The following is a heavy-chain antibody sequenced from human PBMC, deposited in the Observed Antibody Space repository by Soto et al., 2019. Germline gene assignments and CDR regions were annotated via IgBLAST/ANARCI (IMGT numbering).Heavy chain of an antibody. D-gene: IGHD3-10*01. CDR1: GGTIRSRSYH. CDR3: ARQDYYGSGSYCRWDY. J-gene: IGHJ4*02. V-gene: IGHV4-39*01. CDR2: IYYSGST. Sequence: SQTLSLTCTVFGGTIRSRSYHWGWIRQPPGKGLEWIGSIYYSGSTYYNPSLKSRVTISVDTSKNQFSLKLSSVTAADTAVYYCARQDYYGSGSYCRWDYWGQGTLVTVSS.